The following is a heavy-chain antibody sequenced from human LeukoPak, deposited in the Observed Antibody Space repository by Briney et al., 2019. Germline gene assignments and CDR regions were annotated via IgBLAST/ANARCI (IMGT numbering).Heavy chain of an antibody. V-gene: IGHV1-69*13. CDR1: GGTFSSYA. CDR2: IIPVFGTA. Sequence: SVKVSCKASGGTFSSYAISWVRQAPGQGLEWMGGIIPVFGTANYAQKFQGRVTITADESTSTAYMELSSLRSEDTAVYYCARGSIAASYMDVWGKGPTVTVSS. D-gene: IGHD6-6*01. CDR3: ARGSIAASYMDV. J-gene: IGHJ6*03.